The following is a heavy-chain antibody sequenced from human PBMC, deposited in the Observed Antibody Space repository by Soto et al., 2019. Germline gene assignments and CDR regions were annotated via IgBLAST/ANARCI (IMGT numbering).Heavy chain of an antibody. CDR3: AKGLTGAHYYGMDV. V-gene: IGHV3-23*01. CDR2: ISGSGGST. D-gene: IGHD7-27*01. J-gene: IGHJ6*02. CDR1: GFTFSSYA. Sequence: PGGSLRLSCAASGFTFSSYAMSWVRQAPGKGLEWVSAISGSGGSTYYADPVKGRFTISRDNSKDTLYLQMNSLRAEDTAVYYCAKGLTGAHYYGMDVWGQGTTVTVSS.